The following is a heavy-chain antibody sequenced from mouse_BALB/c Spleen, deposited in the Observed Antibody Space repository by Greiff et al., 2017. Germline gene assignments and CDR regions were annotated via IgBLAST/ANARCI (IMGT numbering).Heavy chain of an antibody. CDR2: INPSNGGT. V-gene: IGHV1S81*02. J-gene: IGHJ4*01. Sequence: QVQLQQSGAELVKPGASVKLSCKASGYTFTSYYMYWVKQRPGQGLEWIGEINPSNGGTNFNEKFKSKATLTVDKSSSTAYMQLSSLTSEDSAVYYCTITDYAMDYWGQGTSVTVSS. CDR3: TITDYAMDY. CDR1: GYTFTSYY. D-gene: IGHD1-1*01.